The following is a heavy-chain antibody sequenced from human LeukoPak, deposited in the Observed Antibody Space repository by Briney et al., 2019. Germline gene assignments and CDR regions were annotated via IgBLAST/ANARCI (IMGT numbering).Heavy chain of an antibody. CDR1: GFTFSSYE. J-gene: IGHJ4*02. D-gene: IGHD2/OR15-2a*01. CDR3: AKDRVQIATYFFDY. CDR2: ISPSGSSI. Sequence: GGSLRLSCAASGFTFSSYEMNWVRQAPGKGLEWVSYISPSGSSIYYADSVKGRFTISRDNAKNSLFLQMNSLRPEDTAVYYCAKDRVQIATYFFDYWGQGTLVTVSS. V-gene: IGHV3-48*03.